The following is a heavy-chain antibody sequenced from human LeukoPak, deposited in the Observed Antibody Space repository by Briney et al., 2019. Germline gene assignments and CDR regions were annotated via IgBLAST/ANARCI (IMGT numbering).Heavy chain of an antibody. CDR1: GGSISSYY. J-gene: IGHJ4*02. D-gene: IGHD1-26*01. CDR3: ARTKWELPSFDY. V-gene: IGHV4-59*01. CDR2: IYYSGST. Sequence: PSETLSLTCTVSGGSISSYYWSWIRQPSGKGLEWIGYIYYSGSTNYNPSLKSRVTISVDTSKNQFSLKLSSVTAADTAVYYCARTKWELPSFDYWGQGTLVTVSS.